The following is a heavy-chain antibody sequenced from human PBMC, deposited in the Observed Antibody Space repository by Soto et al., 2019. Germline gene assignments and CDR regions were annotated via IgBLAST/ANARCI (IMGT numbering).Heavy chain of an antibody. Sequence: QVQLVQSGAEVKKPGSSVKVSCKASGGTFSSHAISWVRQAPGQGLEWMGGIIPIFGTANYAQKFQGRVTITADESTSTAYMELSSLRSEDTAVYYCARDVGFCSGGSCYEFGYWGQGTLVTVSS. CDR2: IIPIFGTA. CDR1: GGTFSSHA. V-gene: IGHV1-69*01. D-gene: IGHD2-15*01. CDR3: ARDVGFCSGGSCYEFGY. J-gene: IGHJ4*02.